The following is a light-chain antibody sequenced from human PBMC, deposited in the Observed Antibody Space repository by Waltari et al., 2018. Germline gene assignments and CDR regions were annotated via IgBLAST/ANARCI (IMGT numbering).Light chain of an antibody. J-gene: IGLJ1*01. CDR1: SSNIGSNY. CDR3: AACDDSLSGYV. Sequence: QSVLTQPPSASGTPGQRVTISCSGSSSNIGSNYVYWYQQLQGTAPKLLIYRNNQLPSGVPRRFSGPKSGTSASLRSSGLRSEDEADYYCAACDDSLSGYVFGTGTKVTVL. CDR2: RNN. V-gene: IGLV1-47*01.